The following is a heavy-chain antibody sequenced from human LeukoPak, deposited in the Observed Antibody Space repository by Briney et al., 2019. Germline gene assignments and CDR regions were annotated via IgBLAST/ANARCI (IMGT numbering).Heavy chain of an antibody. Sequence: PSQTLSLTCADSGGSISSGGYSWSWIRQPPGKGLEWIGYIYHSGSTYYNPSLKSRVTISVDRSKNQFSLKLSSVTAADTAVYYCARVTSVGPVGFDPWGQGTLVTVSS. CDR1: GGSISSGGYS. CDR2: IYHSGST. V-gene: IGHV4-30-2*01. D-gene: IGHD1-26*01. J-gene: IGHJ5*02. CDR3: ARVTSVGPVGFDP.